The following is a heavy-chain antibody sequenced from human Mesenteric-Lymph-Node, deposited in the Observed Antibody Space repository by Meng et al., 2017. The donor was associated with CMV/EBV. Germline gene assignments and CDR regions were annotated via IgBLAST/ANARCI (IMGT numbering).Heavy chain of an antibody. J-gene: IGHJ4*02. D-gene: IGHD3-9*01. CDR2: INHSGST. V-gene: IGHV4-34*01. Sequence: VQLHQLVAGLLKPSETLSVTCAVYGGSFSGYYSNWIRQSPEKGLEWIGEINHSGSTTYNPSFTSRIIISVDTSTNQISLNMSSVTAADTAVYYCARGSSYDILTGYFDYWGQGALVTVSS. CDR1: GGSFSGYY. CDR3: ARGSSYDILTGYFDY.